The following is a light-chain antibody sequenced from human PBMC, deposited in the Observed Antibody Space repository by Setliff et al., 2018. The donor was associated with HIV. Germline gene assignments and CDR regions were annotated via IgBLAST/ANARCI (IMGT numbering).Light chain of an antibody. CDR1: STDIGGYNF. Sequence: SVLTQPASVSGSPGQSITISCNGTSTDIGGYNFVSWYQQYPGKAPKLIIYDVTRRPSGVSDRFSASKSGNTASLTISGLQAEDESDYYCSSYTKSVTYVLFGGGTKVTVL. CDR3: SSYTKSVTYVL. J-gene: IGLJ2*01. CDR2: DVT. V-gene: IGLV2-14*03.